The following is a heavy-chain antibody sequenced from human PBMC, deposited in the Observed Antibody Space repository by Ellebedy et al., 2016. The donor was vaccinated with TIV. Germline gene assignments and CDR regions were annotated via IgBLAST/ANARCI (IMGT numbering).Heavy chain of an antibody. D-gene: IGHD3-16*01. V-gene: IGHV3-74*01. CDR3: VRDGSYDYGDY. CDR2: IYNDGSST. CDR1: GFPFSNYW. Sequence: GESLKISCAASGFPFSNYWLHWVRQAPGKGLVWVSRIYNDGSSTSYADSVEGRFTISRDNPKNTVYLQMHSLRVEDTAVYYCVRDGSYDYGDYWGQGTVVTVSS. J-gene: IGHJ4*02.